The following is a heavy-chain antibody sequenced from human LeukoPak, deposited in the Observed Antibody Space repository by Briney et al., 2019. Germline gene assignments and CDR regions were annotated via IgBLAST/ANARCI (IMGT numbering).Heavy chain of an antibody. Sequence: HPGGSLRLSCAASGFTFSTCEMNWVRQAPGRGLEWVSYISSGGSTTYYADSVKGRLTISRDNAKNSLYLQMNNLRGDDTAVYYCARRYCSSTSCTLDYWGQGTQVTVSS. CDR1: GFTFSTCE. J-gene: IGHJ4*02. CDR3: ARRYCSSTSCTLDY. D-gene: IGHD2-2*01. V-gene: IGHV3-48*03. CDR2: ISSGGSTT.